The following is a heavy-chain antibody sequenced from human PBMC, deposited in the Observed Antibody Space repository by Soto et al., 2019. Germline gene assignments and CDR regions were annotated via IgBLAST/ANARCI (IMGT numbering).Heavy chain of an antibody. Sequence: PGGSLRLSCAVSGFTFSSYAMSWVRQAPGKGLEWVSAISGSGGSTYYADSVKGRFTISRDNSKNTLYLQMNSLRAEDTAVYYCAKDKTMWELPYNWFDPWGQGTLVTVSS. CDR2: ISGSGGST. CDR1: GFTFSSYA. V-gene: IGHV3-23*01. D-gene: IGHD1-26*01. J-gene: IGHJ5*02. CDR3: AKDKTMWELPYNWFDP.